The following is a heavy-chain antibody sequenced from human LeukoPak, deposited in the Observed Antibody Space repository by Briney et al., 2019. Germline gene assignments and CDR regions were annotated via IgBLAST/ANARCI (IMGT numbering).Heavy chain of an antibody. J-gene: IGHJ4*02. D-gene: IGHD3-22*01. Sequence: SQTLSLTCAISGDSVSSNSAAWNWTGQSPSRGLEWLGRTYYRSKWFNDYAVSVKGRITINPDTSKNQFSLQLNSVTPEDTAVYHCASNYYDSSGYYYTDYWGQGTLVTVSS. CDR1: GDSVSSNSAA. CDR2: TYYRSKWFN. CDR3: ASNYYDSSGYYYTDY. V-gene: IGHV6-1*01.